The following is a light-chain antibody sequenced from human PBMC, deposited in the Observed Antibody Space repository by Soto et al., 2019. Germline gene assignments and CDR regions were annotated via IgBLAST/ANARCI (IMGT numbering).Light chain of an antibody. CDR2: GNS. Sequence: QPVLTQPPSVSGAPGQRVTISCTGGTSNIGAGYDVHWYQQLPGTAPKLLIYGNSNRPSGVPDRFSGSKSGTSASLAITGLQAEDEGDYFCQSNDSSLSGYVFGTGTKVTVL. J-gene: IGLJ1*01. CDR3: QSNDSSLSGYV. V-gene: IGLV1-40*01. CDR1: TSNIGAGYD.